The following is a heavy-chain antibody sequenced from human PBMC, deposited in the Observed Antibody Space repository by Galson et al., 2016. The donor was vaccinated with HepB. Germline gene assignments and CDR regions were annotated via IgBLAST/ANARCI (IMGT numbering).Heavy chain of an antibody. CDR3: ARPSGTDPAQFDL. CDR1: GYILSDYN. CDR2: ISIYNANT. J-gene: IGHJ5*02. D-gene: IGHD3-10*01. Sequence: SVKVSCKASGYILSDYNINWVRQASGQGLEWIGRISIYNANTVYARQFQGRVTLSTDISTNSASMELTSLTSDDTAVYFCARPSGTDPAQFDLWGQGTLLTVSS. V-gene: IGHV1-18*04.